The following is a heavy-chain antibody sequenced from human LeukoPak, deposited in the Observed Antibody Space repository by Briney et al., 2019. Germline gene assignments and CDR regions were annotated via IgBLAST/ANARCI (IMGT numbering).Heavy chain of an antibody. CDR2: ISYDGSNK. Sequence: PGGSLRLSCAASGFTFSSYGMHWVRQAPGKGLECVVVISYDGSNKYYADSVKGRFTVSRDNSKNTLYLQMNSLRAEDTAVYYCAKDRRPYYYGMDVWGQGTTVTVSS. CDR1: GFTFSSYG. V-gene: IGHV3-30*18. CDR3: AKDRRPYYYGMDV. J-gene: IGHJ6*02.